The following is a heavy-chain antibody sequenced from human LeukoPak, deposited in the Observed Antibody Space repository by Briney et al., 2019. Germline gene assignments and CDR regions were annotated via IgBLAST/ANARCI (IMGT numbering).Heavy chain of an antibody. Sequence: PGGSLRLSCAASGFTFDDYALHWVRQAPGKGLEWVSLISWDGGSTYYADSVKGRFTISRDNSKNSLYLQMNSLRAEDTALYHCARDLYYGSGSYQRAPRTPGTFDPWGQGTLVTVSS. D-gene: IGHD3-10*01. CDR3: ARDLYYGSGSYQRAPRTPGTFDP. CDR2: ISWDGGST. CDR1: GFTFDDYA. J-gene: IGHJ5*02. V-gene: IGHV3-43D*03.